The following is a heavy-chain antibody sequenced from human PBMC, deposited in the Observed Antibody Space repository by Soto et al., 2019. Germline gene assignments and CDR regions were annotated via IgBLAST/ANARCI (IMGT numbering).Heavy chain of an antibody. CDR2: MSGSGTSE. Sequence: PGGSLSLSCAASGFTFSDHYMAWIRQAPGKGLEIVAHMSGSGTSEDYGDSVKGRYSIVRENSKNLLFLQMFCRRAEDTAVNYCASKVSYVSGVHLYYGRDVGGQETAVSVS. V-gene: IGHV3-11*01. CDR3: ASKVSYVSGVHLYYGRDV. CDR1: GFTFSDHY. D-gene: IGHD3-16*01. J-gene: IGHJ6*01.